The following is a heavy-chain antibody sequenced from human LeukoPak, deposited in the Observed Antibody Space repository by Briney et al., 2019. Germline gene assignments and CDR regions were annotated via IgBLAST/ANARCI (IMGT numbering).Heavy chain of an antibody. CDR1: GGSFSGYF. Sequence: KSSETLSLTCAVYGGSFSGYFWNWIRQPPGKGLEWIGEISHNGSTNYNPSLKSRVTISINTSKDQFSLKLSSVTAADTAVYYCARVWSSGWYSVDWGQGTLVTVSS. V-gene: IGHV4-34*01. D-gene: IGHD6-19*01. CDR3: ARVWSSGWYSVD. J-gene: IGHJ4*02. CDR2: ISHNGST.